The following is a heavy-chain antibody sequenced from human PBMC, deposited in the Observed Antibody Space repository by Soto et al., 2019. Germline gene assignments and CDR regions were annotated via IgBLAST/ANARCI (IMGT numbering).Heavy chain of an antibody. V-gene: IGHV4-4*02. Sequence: QVQLQESGPGLVKPSGTLSLTCAVSGDSISSPKWWTWLRQPPGKGLEWIGDLLHSGITNYNPSLMSRVTLSRDKSQNQFSLKLTSVTAADTAIYYCAYSAGWYRHDVWGQGTSVTVSS. D-gene: IGHD6-19*01. J-gene: IGHJ3*01. CDR2: LLHSGIT. CDR1: GDSISSPKW. CDR3: AYSAGWYRHDV.